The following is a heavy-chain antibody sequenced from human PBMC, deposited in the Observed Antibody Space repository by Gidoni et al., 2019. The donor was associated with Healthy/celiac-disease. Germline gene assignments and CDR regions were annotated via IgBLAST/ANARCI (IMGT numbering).Heavy chain of an antibody. CDR2: IYTSGST. Sequence: QVQLQESGPGLVKPSQTLSLTCTVSGGSISSGSYYWSWIRQPAGKGLEWIGRIYTSGSTNYNPSLKGRVTISVDTSKNQFSLKLSSVTAADTAVYYCARDPSSGSTHYYGSGESAFDIWGQGTMVTVSS. J-gene: IGHJ3*02. CDR1: GGSISSGSYY. CDR3: ARDPSSGSTHYYGSGESAFDI. V-gene: IGHV4-61*02. D-gene: IGHD3-10*01.